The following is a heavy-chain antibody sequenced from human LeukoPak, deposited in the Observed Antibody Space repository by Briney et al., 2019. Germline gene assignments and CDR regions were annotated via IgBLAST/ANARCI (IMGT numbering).Heavy chain of an antibody. V-gene: IGHV4-39*01. Sequence: PSETLSLTCAVSGGSIRSGNYYWGWIRQPPGKGLDWIGNTYYDGSTYYNPSLKSRVTISVDTSKNQLSLKVNSVTATDTAVYYCVRRLEVWGQGTMVTVSS. CDR2: TYYDGST. CDR3: VRRLEV. J-gene: IGHJ3*01. CDR1: GGSIRSGNYY.